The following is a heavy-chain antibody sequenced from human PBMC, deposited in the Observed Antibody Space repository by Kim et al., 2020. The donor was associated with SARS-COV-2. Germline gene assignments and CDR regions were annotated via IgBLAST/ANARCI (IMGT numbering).Heavy chain of an antibody. CDR3: ARDLADEDAFDI. V-gene: IGHV4-59*01. J-gene: IGHJ3*02. Sequence: SETLSLTCTVSGGSISSYYWSWIRQPPGKGLEWIGYIYYSGSTNYNPSLKSRVTISVDTSKNQFSLKLSSVTAADTAVYYCARDLADEDAFDIWGQGTMVTVSS. CDR1: GGSISSYY. CDR2: IYYSGST.